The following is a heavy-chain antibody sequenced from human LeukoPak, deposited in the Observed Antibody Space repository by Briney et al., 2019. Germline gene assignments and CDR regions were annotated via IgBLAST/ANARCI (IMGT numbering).Heavy chain of an antibody. CDR3: ARVRIASGGRLLRFFDSLDY. CDR1: GYPFITYG. Sequence: ASVKVSCKASGYPFITYGISWVRQAPGQGLEWMGWISGYNGNIKYAQKFQGRVTMTTDTSTSTAYMELRSLRSDDTAVYYCARVRIASGGRLLRFFDSLDYWGQGTLVTVSS. J-gene: IGHJ4*02. D-gene: IGHD3-9*01. CDR2: ISGYNGNI. V-gene: IGHV1-18*01.